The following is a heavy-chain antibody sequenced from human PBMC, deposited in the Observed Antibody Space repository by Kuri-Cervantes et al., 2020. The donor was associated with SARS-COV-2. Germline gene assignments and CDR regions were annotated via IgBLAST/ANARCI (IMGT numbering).Heavy chain of an antibody. V-gene: IGHV1-2*04. CDR3: ATHGDPSAYSNYGAARWYYGMDV. Sequence: ASVKVSCKASGYTFTDYYIHWVRQAPGQGLEWMGWINPNSGGTNYAQKFQGWVTMTRDTSISTAYMELSRLRSEDTAVYYCATHGDPSAYSNYGAARWYYGMDVWGQGTTVTVSS. J-gene: IGHJ6*02. CDR2: INPNSGGT. D-gene: IGHD4-11*01. CDR1: GYTFTDYY.